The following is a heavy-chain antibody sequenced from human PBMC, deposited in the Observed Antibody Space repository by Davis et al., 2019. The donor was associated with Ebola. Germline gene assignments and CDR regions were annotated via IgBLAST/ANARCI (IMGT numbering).Heavy chain of an antibody. CDR1: GFIFSSYA. CDR2: ISVRSIT. D-gene: IGHD4-17*01. J-gene: IGHJ5*02. CDR3: AKVHPPTTVTTGWFDP. Sequence: GESPKISCAASGFIFSSYATSWVRQAPGKGLEWVSSISVRSITYHADSVKGRFTISRDNSKNTLYLQMNSLRAEDTAVYYCAKVHPPTTVTTGWFDPWGQGTLVTVSS. V-gene: IGHV3-23*01.